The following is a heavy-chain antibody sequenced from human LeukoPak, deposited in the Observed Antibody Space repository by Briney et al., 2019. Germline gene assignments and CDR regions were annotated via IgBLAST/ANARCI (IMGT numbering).Heavy chain of an antibody. CDR2: IGTAGDT. J-gene: IGHJ4*02. CDR3: ARVAKERVGGVYYFDY. D-gene: IGHD1-1*01. V-gene: IGHV3-13*01. Sequence: GGSLRLSCAASGFTFSDYDMHWVRQATGKGLEWLSSIGTAGDTYYTGSVKGRFTISRENAKNSLYLQMNSLRAGDTAVYYCARVAKERVGGVYYFDYWGQGTLVTVSS. CDR1: GFTFSDYD.